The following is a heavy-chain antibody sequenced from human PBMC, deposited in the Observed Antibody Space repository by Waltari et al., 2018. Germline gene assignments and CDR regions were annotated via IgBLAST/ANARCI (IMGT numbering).Heavy chain of an antibody. CDR1: GFTVRSNY. CDR2: FYSGGST. V-gene: IGHV3-53*02. Sequence: EVQLVETGGGLIQPGGYLRLSCAASGFTVRSNYMNWVRQAPGKGLEWVSIFYSGGSTFYADSVKGRFTISRDKSKNTLYLQMNSLRAEDTAVYYCATNRPLDIWGQGTMVTVSS. J-gene: IGHJ3*02. CDR3: ATNRPLDI.